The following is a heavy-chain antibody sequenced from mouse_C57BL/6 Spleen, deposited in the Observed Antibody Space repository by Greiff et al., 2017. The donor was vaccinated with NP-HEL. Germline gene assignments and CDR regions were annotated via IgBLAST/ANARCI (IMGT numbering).Heavy chain of an antibody. CDR2: IHPNSGST. Sequence: VKLQESGAERGKPGASVKLSCKASGYTFTSYWMHWVKQRPGQGLEWIGMIHPNSGSTNYNEKFKSKATLTVDKSSSTAYMQLSSLTSEDSAVYYCARHFSMDYWGQGTSVTVSS. CDR3: ARHFSMDY. J-gene: IGHJ4*01. V-gene: IGHV1-64*01. CDR1: GYTFTSYW.